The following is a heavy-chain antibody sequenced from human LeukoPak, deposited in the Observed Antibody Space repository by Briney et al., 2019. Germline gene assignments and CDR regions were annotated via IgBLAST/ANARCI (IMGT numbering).Heavy chain of an antibody. V-gene: IGHV1-69*06. CDR3: ARDVMVRGHNWFDP. D-gene: IGHD3-10*01. CDR1: GGTFSSYA. Sequence: SVKVSCKASGGTFSSYAISWVRQAPGQGLEWMGGIIPIFGAANYAQKFQGRVTITADKSTSTAYMELSSLRSEDTAVYYCARDVMVRGHNWFDPWGQGTLVTVSS. J-gene: IGHJ5*02. CDR2: IIPIFGAA.